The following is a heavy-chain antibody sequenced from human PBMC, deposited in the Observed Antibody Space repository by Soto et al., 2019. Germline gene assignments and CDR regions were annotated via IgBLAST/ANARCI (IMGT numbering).Heavy chain of an antibody. CDR1: GDSVSRNSAA. J-gene: IGHJ4*01. CDR3: ARLRIRYYQLTQCHSFDY. CDR2: TYDRSKWYS. V-gene: IGHV6-1*01. D-gene: IGHD2-2*01. Sequence: SQTLSLTCAFSGDSVSRNSAAWNCIRQSPSRGLEWLGRTYDRSKWYSDYAESVKSRITINPHTSKNQFSLQLNSATPEDTAVYYCARLRIRYYQLTQCHSFDYWVHRALAPVSS.